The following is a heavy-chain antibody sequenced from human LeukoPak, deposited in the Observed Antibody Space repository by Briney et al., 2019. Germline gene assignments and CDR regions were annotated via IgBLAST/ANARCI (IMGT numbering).Heavy chain of an antibody. CDR3: AKAYSSNPTTGGDY. V-gene: IGHV3-23*01. CDR2: ISGSGGST. D-gene: IGHD6-13*01. CDR1: GFTFSSYG. Sequence: GGSLRLSCAASGFTFSSYGMSWVRQAPGKGLEWVSAISGSGGSTYYADSVKGRFTISRDNSKNTLYLQMNSLRAEDTAVYYCAKAYSSNPTTGGDYWGQGTLVTVSS. J-gene: IGHJ4*02.